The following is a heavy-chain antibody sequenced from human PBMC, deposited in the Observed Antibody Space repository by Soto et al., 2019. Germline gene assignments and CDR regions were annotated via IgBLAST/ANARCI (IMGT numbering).Heavy chain of an antibody. CDR1: GYTFTSYG. CDR2: ISAYNGDT. CDR3: ARGRAAAGTYGMDV. J-gene: IGHJ6*02. V-gene: IGHV1-18*01. Sequence: ASVKVSCKASGYTFTSYGISWVRQAPGQGLEWMGWISAYNGDTNYAQKLQGRVTMTTDTSTSTAYMELRSLRSDDTAVYYCARGRAAAGTYGMDVWGQGTTVTVSS. D-gene: IGHD6-13*01.